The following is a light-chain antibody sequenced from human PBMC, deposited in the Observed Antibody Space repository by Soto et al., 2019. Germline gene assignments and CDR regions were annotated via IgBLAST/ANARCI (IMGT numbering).Light chain of an antibody. J-gene: IGKJ4*01. CDR3: QQHSAWPLT. V-gene: IGKV3-15*01. CDR2: GAS. CDR1: QSVRSN. Sequence: EIVMTQSPATLSVSPGERATIFCRASQSVRSNFLAWYQQKPGQAPSLLIYGASIRATGIPARFSGSGSGTEFTLTINSLQSEDFAVYYCQQHSAWPLTFGGGTKVDI.